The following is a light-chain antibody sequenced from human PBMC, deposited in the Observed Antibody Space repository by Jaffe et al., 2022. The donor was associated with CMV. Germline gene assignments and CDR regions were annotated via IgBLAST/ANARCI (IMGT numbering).Light chain of an antibody. V-gene: IGKV4-1*01. Sequence: DIVLTQSPESLAVSLGERATINCKSSQSVLYSSSNKNYLAWYQQKPGQPPKLLIYWASTRASGVPDRVSGSGSGADFTLTISSLQVEDVAVYYCQQYYSTPLTFGGGTKVEIK. J-gene: IGKJ4*01. CDR3: QQYYSTPLT. CDR2: WAS. CDR1: QSVLYSSSNKNY.